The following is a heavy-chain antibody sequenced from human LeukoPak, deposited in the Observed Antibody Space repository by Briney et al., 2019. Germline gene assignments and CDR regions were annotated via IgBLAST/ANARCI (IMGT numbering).Heavy chain of an antibody. Sequence: PEASVKVSCKASGYTFTGYYMHWVRQAPGQGLEWMGWINPNSGGTNYAQKFQGRVTMTRDTSISTAYMELSRLRSDDTAVYYCARAVRGRYFDWLWEIDDYWGQGTLVTVSS. V-gene: IGHV1-2*02. J-gene: IGHJ4*02. CDR2: INPNSGGT. CDR3: ARAVRGRYFDWLWEIDDY. CDR1: GYTFTGYY. D-gene: IGHD3-9*01.